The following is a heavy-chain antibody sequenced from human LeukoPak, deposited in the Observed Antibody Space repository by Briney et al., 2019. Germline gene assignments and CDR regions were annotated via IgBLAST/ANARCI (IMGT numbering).Heavy chain of an antibody. D-gene: IGHD3-10*01. J-gene: IGHJ4*02. CDR3: ATVIRSGVPGYYGSGSYSLDY. CDR1: GYTLTELS. CDR2: FDPEDGET. Sequence: ASVKVSCKVSGYTLTELSMHWVRQAPGKGLEWMGGFDPEDGETIYAQKFQGRVTMTEDTSTDTAYMELSSLRSEDTAVYYCATVIRSGVPGYYGSGSYSLDYWGQGTLVTVSS. V-gene: IGHV1-24*01.